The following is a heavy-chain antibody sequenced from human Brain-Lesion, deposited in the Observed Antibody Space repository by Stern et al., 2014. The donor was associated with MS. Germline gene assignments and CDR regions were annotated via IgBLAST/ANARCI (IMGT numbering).Heavy chain of an antibody. D-gene: IGHD5-18*01. V-gene: IGHV1-69*06. Sequence: QVQLGQSGPAVKKPGSSVQVSCKASGGTFGTYPITWFRQAPGQGSEWMGRIIAIFGSPNYAQKFQGRVTITADRSTTTVYMKLSSLKSDDAAVYYCAKDGPALVTNWFDPWGRGTLVTVSS. CDR2: IIAIFGSP. J-gene: IGHJ5*02. CDR1: GGTFGTYP. CDR3: AKDGPALVTNWFDP.